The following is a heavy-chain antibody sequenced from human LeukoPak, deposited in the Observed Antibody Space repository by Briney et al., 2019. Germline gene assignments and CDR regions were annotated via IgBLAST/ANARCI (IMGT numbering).Heavy chain of an antibody. CDR2: IKQDGSEN. Sequence: GGSLRLSWAASGFTFSSYWMSWVRQAPGKGLEGVANIKQDGSENYYVSSVKGRFTISRDNAKNPLYLKMNSLSAEDTAVYYCAREPIVVVTGAAFDIWGQGTMVTVSS. J-gene: IGHJ3*02. V-gene: IGHV3-7*01. D-gene: IGHD2-21*02. CDR3: AREPIVVVTGAAFDI. CDR1: GFTFSSYW.